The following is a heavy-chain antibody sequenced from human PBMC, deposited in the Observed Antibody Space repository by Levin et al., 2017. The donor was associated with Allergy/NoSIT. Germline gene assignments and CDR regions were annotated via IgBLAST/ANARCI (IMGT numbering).Heavy chain of an antibody. V-gene: IGHV3-23*01. J-gene: IGHJ4*02. CDR1: GFTISDYA. CDR3: AKTGGYISAGFDA. CDR2: VSGDGLLT. Sequence: GESLKISCAASGFTISDYAMAWVRQAPGKGLDWVSGVSGDGLLTYYVDSVKGRFTISRDKSKNTLYLQMSSLRTEDTAFYSCAKTGGYISAGFDAWGLGTLVTVAS. D-gene: IGHD5-18*01.